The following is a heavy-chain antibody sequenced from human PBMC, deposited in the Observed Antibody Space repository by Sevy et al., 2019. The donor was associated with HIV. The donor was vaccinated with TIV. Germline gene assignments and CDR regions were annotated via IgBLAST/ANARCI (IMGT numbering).Heavy chain of an antibody. Sequence: GGSLRLSCAASVFTFSSYAMHWVRQAPGKGLEWVAVISYDGSNKYYADSVKGRFTISRDNSKNTLYLQMNSLRAEDTAVYYCASTNYGDYFVSLDYWGQGTLVTVSS. CDR1: VFTFSSYA. D-gene: IGHD4-17*01. J-gene: IGHJ4*02. CDR3: ASTNYGDYFVSLDY. V-gene: IGHV3-30-3*01. CDR2: ISYDGSNK.